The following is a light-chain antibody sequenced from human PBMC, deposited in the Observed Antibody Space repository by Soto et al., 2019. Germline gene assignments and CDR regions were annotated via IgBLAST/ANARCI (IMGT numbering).Light chain of an antibody. Sequence: EIVLTQSPGTLSLSPGEGATLSCRASQTVARNYLAWFQQKPGQPPRLLISGASSRAAGIPDKFSGSGSGTDFILTISRLEPEDFAVYFCQQYAEAPITFGQGTRLEIK. J-gene: IGKJ5*01. CDR2: GAS. CDR3: QQYAEAPIT. V-gene: IGKV3-20*01. CDR1: QTVARNY.